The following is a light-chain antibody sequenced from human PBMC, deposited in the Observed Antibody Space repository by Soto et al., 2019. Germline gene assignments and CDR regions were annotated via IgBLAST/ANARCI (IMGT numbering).Light chain of an antibody. J-gene: IGLJ1*01. V-gene: IGLV2-11*01. Sequence: QSVLTQPRSVSGCPGKAVTISCTGTSSDVGGYNYVSWYQQRPGKATKLMIYDVSRRPSGVPGRFSGSKSGNTASLTISGLQAEDEAEYFCCSHAASYTYVFGPGTKVTVL. CDR2: DVS. CDR1: SSDVGGYNY. CDR3: CSHAASYTYV.